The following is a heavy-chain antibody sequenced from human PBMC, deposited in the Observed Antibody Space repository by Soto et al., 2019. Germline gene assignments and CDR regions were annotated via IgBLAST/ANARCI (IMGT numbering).Heavy chain of an antibody. Sequence: SSVNVSCKGSGGTYSSYAISWLRLAHGQGLEWMGGIIPIFGTANYAQKFQGRVTITADKSTSTAYMELSSLRSEDTAVYYCARDLGLYCSGGSCYGDDAFDIWGQGTMVTVSS. J-gene: IGHJ3*02. CDR2: IIPIFGTA. V-gene: IGHV1-69*06. CDR3: ARDLGLYCSGGSCYGDDAFDI. CDR1: GGTYSSYA. D-gene: IGHD2-15*01.